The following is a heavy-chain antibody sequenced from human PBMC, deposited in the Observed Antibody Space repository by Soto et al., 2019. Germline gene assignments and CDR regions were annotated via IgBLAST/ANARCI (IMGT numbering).Heavy chain of an antibody. Sequence: GGSLRLSCAASGFTFSSYGMHWVRQAPGKGLEWVAVIWYDGSNKYYADSVKGRFTISRDNSKNTLYLQMNSLRAEDTAVYYCARDLDYGGNSDVVDYWGQGTLVTVSS. D-gene: IGHD4-17*01. CDR1: GFTFSSYG. CDR2: IWYDGSNK. CDR3: ARDLDYGGNSDVVDY. J-gene: IGHJ4*02. V-gene: IGHV3-33*01.